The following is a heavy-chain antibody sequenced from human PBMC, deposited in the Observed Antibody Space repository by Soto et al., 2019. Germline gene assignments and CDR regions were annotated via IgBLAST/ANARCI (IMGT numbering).Heavy chain of an antibody. V-gene: IGHV3-7*04. Sequence: EVQLVESGGLLVQPGGSLRLSCAASGFTFGNYWISWVRQAPGKGLEWVASVKQDGSEKYYVGSVKGRFTISRDNAKNSLYLQMDSLRAEDTAVYFCARGVSSWEFWGQGTLVTVSS. D-gene: IGHD6-13*01. CDR2: VKQDGSEK. CDR1: GFTFGNYW. J-gene: IGHJ4*02. CDR3: ARGVSSWEF.